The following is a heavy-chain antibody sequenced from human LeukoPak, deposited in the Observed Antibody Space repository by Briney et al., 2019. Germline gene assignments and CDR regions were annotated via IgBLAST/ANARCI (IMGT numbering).Heavy chain of an antibody. CDR1: GGSFSGYY. J-gene: IGHJ4*02. Sequence: SETLSLTCAVYGGSFSGYYWSWIRQPPGKGLEWIGEINHSGSTNYNPPLKSRVTISVDTSKNQFSLKLSSVTAADTAVYYCARDRGEGYYYGSGSYPYYWGQGTLVTVSS. CDR2: INHSGST. CDR3: ARDRGEGYYYGSGSYPYY. V-gene: IGHV4-34*01. D-gene: IGHD3-10*01.